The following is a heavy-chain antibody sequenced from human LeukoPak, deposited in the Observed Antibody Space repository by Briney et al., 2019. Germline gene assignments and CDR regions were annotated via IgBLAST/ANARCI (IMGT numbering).Heavy chain of an antibody. CDR1: GGSISSYY. Sequence: SETLSLTCTVSGGSISSYYWSWIRQPPGKGLEWIRYIYYSGSTNYNPSLKSRVTISVDTSKNQFSLKLSSVTAADAAVYYCAREAAASGWFDPWGQGTLVTVSS. CDR3: AREAAASGWFDP. V-gene: IGHV4-59*01. D-gene: IGHD6-13*01. J-gene: IGHJ5*02. CDR2: IYYSGST.